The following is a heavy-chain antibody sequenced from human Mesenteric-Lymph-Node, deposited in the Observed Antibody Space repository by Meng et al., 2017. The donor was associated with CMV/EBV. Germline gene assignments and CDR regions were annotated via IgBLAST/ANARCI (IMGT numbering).Heavy chain of an antibody. Sequence: SETLSLTCTVSGGSISSSSYYWGWIRQPPGKGLEWIGSIYYSGSTYYNPSLKSRVTISVDTSKNQFSLKLSSVTAADTAVYYCAREQWGYSSSWYDYWGQGTLVTVSS. CDR2: IYYSGST. J-gene: IGHJ4*02. CDR1: GGSISSSSYY. CDR3: AREQWGYSSSWYDY. V-gene: IGHV4-39*02. D-gene: IGHD6-13*01.